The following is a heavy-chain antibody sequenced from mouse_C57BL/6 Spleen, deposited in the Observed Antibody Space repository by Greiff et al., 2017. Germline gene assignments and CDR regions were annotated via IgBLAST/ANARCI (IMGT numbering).Heavy chain of an antibody. Sequence: QVQLQQPGAELVRPGSSVKLSCKASGYTFTSYWMPWVKQRPIQGLEWIGNIDPSDSETHYNQKFKDKATLTVDKSSSTAYMQLSSLTAEDSAVYCCASYDFAYWGQGTLVTVSA. V-gene: IGHV1-52*01. J-gene: IGHJ3*01. CDR3: ASYDFAY. CDR1: GYTFTSYW. CDR2: IDPSDSET. D-gene: IGHD2-3*01.